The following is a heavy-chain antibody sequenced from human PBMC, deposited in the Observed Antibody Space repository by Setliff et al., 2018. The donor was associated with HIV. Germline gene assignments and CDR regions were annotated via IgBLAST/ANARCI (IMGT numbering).Heavy chain of an antibody. J-gene: IGHJ3*01. V-gene: IGHV4-4*08. CDR1: GGSISSYY. CDR3: ARGDTYYHDSSGYVKSALDCFDV. CDR2: IYIGST. Sequence: PSETLSLTCTVSGGSISSYYWSWIRQPPGKGPEWIGHIYIGSTNYNPSLKSRVTISVDMSKNQFSLKLNSVTAADTAVYHCARGDTYYHDSSGYVKSALDCFDVWGQGTMVTVSS. D-gene: IGHD3-22*01.